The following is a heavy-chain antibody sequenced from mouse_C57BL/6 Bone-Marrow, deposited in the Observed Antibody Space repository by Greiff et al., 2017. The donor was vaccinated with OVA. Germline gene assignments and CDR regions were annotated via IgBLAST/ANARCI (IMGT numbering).Heavy chain of an antibody. D-gene: IGHD2-12*01. J-gene: IGHJ1*03. Sequence: EVQLVESGGGLVKPGGSLKLSCAASGFTFSDYGMHWVRQAPEKGLEWVAYISSGSSTIYYADTVKGRFTISRDNAKNTLYLQMTSLMSEDTSMYYGARKVYSYDVSYWYFDVWGTGTTVTVSS. CDR2: ISSGSSTI. V-gene: IGHV5-17*01. CDR3: ARKVYSYDVSYWYFDV. CDR1: GFTFSDYG.